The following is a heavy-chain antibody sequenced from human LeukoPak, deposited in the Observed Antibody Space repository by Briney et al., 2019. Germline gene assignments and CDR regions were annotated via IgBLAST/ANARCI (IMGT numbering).Heavy chain of an antibody. CDR1: GFTFSDYY. Sequence: PGGSLRLSCAASGFTFSDYYMRWIRQAPGKGLEWVSYISSSGSTIYYADSVKGRFTISRDNAKNSLYLQMNSLRAEDTAVYYCARRIAVAGTPFDYWGQGTLVTVSS. D-gene: IGHD6-19*01. J-gene: IGHJ4*02. CDR2: ISSSGSTI. V-gene: IGHV3-11*01. CDR3: ARRIAVAGTPFDY.